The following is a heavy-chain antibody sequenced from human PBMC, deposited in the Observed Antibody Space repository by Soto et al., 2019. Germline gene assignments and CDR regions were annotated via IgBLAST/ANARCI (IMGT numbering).Heavy chain of an antibody. V-gene: IGHV1-69*02. Sequence: GASVKVSCKASGGTFSSYTISWVRQAPGQGLEWMGRIIPILGIANYAQKFQGRVTITADKSTSTAYMELSSLRSEDTAVYYCARASYDFWSGYPPSGYYYYMDVWGKGTTVTVSS. J-gene: IGHJ6*03. D-gene: IGHD3-3*01. CDR3: ARASYDFWSGYPPSGYYYYMDV. CDR1: GGTFSSYT. CDR2: IIPILGIA.